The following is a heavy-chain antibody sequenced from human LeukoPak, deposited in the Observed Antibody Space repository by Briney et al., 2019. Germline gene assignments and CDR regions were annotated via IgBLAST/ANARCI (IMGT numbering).Heavy chain of an antibody. CDR3: AKISTRRWLSNWGFDI. CDR2: INTDGSST. V-gene: IGHV3-74*01. J-gene: IGHJ3*02. CDR1: GFTFSTYW. Sequence: AGGSLRLSCAASGFTFSTYWMHWVRQAPGKGLVWVSRINTDGSSTYYADSVKGRFTISRDNAKNTLYLQMNCLRAEDTAVYYCAKISTRRWLSNWGFDIWGQGTMVTVSS. D-gene: IGHD2-2*01.